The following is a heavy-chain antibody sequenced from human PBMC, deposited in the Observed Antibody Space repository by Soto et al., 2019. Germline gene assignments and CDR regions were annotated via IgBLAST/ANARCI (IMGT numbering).Heavy chain of an antibody. CDR2: ISSTTNYI. V-gene: IGHV3-21*01. Sequence: GGSLRLSCVASGFAFWGDWMSWVRQAPGKGLEWVSSISSTTNYIYYADSMKGRFTVSRDNAKNSVYLEMNSLSAEDTAVYYCARESEDLTSNFDYWGQGTLVTVSS. J-gene: IGHJ4*02. CDR1: GFAFWGDW. CDR3: ARESEDLTSNFDY.